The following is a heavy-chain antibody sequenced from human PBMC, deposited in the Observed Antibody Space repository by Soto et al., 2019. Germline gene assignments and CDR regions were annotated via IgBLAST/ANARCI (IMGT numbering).Heavy chain of an antibody. CDR1: GGSISSYY. CDR2: IYYSGST. CDR3: ARVLRSSGWQSYYFDY. V-gene: IGHV4-59*01. Sequence: SETLSLTCTVSGGSISSYYWSWIRQPPGKGLEWIGYIYYSGSTNYNPSLKSRVTISVDTSKNQFSLKLSSVTAADTAVYYCARVLRSSGWQSYYFDYWGQGTLVTVSS. D-gene: IGHD6-19*01. J-gene: IGHJ4*02.